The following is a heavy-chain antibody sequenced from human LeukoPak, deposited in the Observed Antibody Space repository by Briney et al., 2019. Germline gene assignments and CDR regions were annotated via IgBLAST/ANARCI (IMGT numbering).Heavy chain of an antibody. Sequence: SETLSLTCAVYGGSFSGYYWSWIRQPPGKGLEWIGEINHSGSTNYNPSLKSRVTISVDTSKNQFSLKLSSVTAADTAVYYCARVRYSYGYGGSYYYYGMDVWGQGTAVTVSS. CDR2: INHSGST. D-gene: IGHD5-18*01. V-gene: IGHV4-34*01. J-gene: IGHJ6*02. CDR1: GGSFSGYY. CDR3: ARVRYSYGYGGSYYYYGMDV.